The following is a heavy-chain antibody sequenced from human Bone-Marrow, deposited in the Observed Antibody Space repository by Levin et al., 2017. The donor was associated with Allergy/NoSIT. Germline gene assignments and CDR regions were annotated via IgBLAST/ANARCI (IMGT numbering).Heavy chain of an antibody. J-gene: IGHJ4*02. CDR2: IYPDDSDT. D-gene: IGHD6-13*01. CDR3: ARPLGSSSAGFGY. CDR1: GYSFSNYW. Sequence: GESLKISCQGSGYSFSNYWIGWVRQMPGKGLEWMGVIYPDDSDTRYSPSFQGQVTISADKSINTAFLQLSSLKASDTAMYYCARPLGSSSAGFGYWGQGTLVTVSS. V-gene: IGHV5-51*01.